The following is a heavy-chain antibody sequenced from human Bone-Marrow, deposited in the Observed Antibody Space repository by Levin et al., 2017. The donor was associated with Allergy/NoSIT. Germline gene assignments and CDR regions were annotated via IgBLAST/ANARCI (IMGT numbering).Heavy chain of an antibody. V-gene: IGHV3-23*01. Sequence: GGSLRLSCAASGFTFSSYAMSWVRQAPGKGLEWVSAISGSGGSTYYADSVKGRFTISRDNSKNTLYLQMNSLRAEDTAVYYCASLYSSSYYYYYYYMDVWGKGTTVTVSS. CDR2: ISGSGGST. D-gene: IGHD6-6*01. CDR3: ASLYSSSYYYYYYYMDV. CDR1: GFTFSSYA. J-gene: IGHJ6*03.